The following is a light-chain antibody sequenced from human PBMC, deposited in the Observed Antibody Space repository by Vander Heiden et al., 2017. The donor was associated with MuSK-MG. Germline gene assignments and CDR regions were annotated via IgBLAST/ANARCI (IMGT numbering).Light chain of an antibody. CDR1: QSLLHSNGYNY. Sequence: DIAMTQSQLSLPVTHGEQASISCTSSQSLLHSNGYNYVDSFLQKLGQSPQLLIYLGSNRVAGVPDRHTGSGSGTDFTLKMRIVEAEDVGVYYCWLALQKPQTLGQGTKVEVK. CDR3: WLALQKPQT. CDR2: LGS. J-gene: IGKJ1*01. V-gene: IGKV2-28*01.